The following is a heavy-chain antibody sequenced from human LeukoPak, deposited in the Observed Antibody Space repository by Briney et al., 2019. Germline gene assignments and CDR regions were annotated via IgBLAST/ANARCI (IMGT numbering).Heavy chain of an antibody. CDR1: GFTFSSYA. CDR2: ISGSGGST. V-gene: IGHV3-23*01. Sequence: GGSLRLSCAASGFTFSSYAMSWVRQAPGKGLEWVSAISGSGGSTYYADSVKGRFTISRDNSKNTLYLQMNSLRVEDTAVYYCAKDHDYDSSGYYYGGYGMDVWGQGTTVTVSS. J-gene: IGHJ6*02. D-gene: IGHD3-22*01. CDR3: AKDHDYDSSGYYYGGYGMDV.